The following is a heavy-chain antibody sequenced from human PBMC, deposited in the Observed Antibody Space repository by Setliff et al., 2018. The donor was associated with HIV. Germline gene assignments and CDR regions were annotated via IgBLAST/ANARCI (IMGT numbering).Heavy chain of an antibody. CDR1: GYTFTSYD. V-gene: IGHV1-8*02. CDR3: ARRGYGYGYPIDAFDI. CDR2: MNPNSGNT. D-gene: IGHD5-18*01. J-gene: IGHJ3*02. Sequence: ASVKVSCKASGYTFTSYDINWVRQATGQGLEWMGWMNPNSGNTGYAQKFQGRVTMTGNTSISTAYMELSSLRSEDTAVYYCARRGYGYGYPIDAFDIWGQGRMVTVSS.